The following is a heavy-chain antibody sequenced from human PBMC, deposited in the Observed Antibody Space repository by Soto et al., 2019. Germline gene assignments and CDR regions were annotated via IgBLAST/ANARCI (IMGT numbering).Heavy chain of an antibody. J-gene: IGHJ4*02. V-gene: IGHV2-5*01. CDR3: AHSDGGYEIIYYDF. CDR1: GFSFATAGVA. CDR2: IYYNDDR. Sequence: GSGPPLVNPTQTLTLTCTFSGFSFATAGVAVGWIRQTPGGALEWLTLIYYNDDRRFSPSLKTRLTITGDTSKNQVVLSLTNVYPGDTATYFCAHSDGGYEIIYYDFWGKGIPVTVSS. D-gene: IGHD5-12*01.